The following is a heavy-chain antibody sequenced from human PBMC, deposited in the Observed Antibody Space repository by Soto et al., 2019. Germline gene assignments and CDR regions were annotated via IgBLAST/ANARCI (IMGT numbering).Heavy chain of an antibody. V-gene: IGHV4-31*03. CDR3: ARDGDYFGSGSPPLLSR. D-gene: IGHD3-10*01. CDR1: GGSITSGGYC. CDR2: IYYSGST. Sequence: QVQLQESGPGLVKPSQTLSLTCTVSGGSITSGGYCWTWIRQHPVKGLEWTGHIYYSGSTSYNPSLKSRVTISIDTSKNQFSLKLTSVTAADTAVYYCARDGDYFGSGSPPLLSRWGQGTLVTVSS. J-gene: IGHJ4*02.